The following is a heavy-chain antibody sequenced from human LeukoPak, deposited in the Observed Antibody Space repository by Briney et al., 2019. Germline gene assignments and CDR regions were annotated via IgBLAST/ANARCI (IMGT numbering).Heavy chain of an antibody. CDR2: INPNSGGT. CDR3: ASSWVEGDYAPDY. V-gene: IGHV1-2*02. Sequence: ASVKVSCRASGYTFTGYYMHWVRQAPGQGLEWMGWINPNSGGTNYAQKFQGRVTMTRDTSISTAYMELSRLRSDDTAVYYCASSWVEGDYAPDYWGQGTLVTVSS. D-gene: IGHD4-17*01. J-gene: IGHJ4*02. CDR1: GYTFTGYY.